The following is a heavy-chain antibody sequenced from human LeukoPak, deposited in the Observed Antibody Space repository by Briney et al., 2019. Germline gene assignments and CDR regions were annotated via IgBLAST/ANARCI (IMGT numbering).Heavy chain of an antibody. CDR2: IYYSGST. D-gene: IGHD4-11*01. CDR3: ARDDYSNYMVD. V-gene: IGHV4-59*01. J-gene: IGHJ4*02. Sequence: SETLSLTCTVSGGSISSYYWSWIRQPPGKGLEWIGYIYYSGSTNYNPSLKSRVTISVDTSKNQFSLKLSSVTAADTAVYYCARDDYSNYMVDWGQGALVTVSS. CDR1: GGSISSYY.